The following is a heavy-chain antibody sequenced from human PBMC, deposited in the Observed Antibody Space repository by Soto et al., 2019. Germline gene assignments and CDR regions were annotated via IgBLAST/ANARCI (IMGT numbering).Heavy chain of an antibody. D-gene: IGHD1-26*01. CDR2: ISGKGGST. J-gene: IGHJ4*02. V-gene: IGHV3-23*01. CDR1: GFTFSSYA. CDR3: ASSVGPYSGSDYDDDY. Sequence: EVQLLESGGGLVQPGGSLRLSCAASGFTFSSYAMSWVRQAPGKGLGWVSAISGKGGSTYYPDSVKGRFTISRDNSKSTLWLQMNSLRSKDTAVYYCASSVGPYSGSDYDDDYWCQGTLVIVSS.